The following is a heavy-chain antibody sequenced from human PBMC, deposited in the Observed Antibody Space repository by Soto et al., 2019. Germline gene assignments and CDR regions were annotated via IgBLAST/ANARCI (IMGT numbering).Heavy chain of an antibody. CDR1: GGSFSDYS. D-gene: IGHD3-22*01. V-gene: IGHV4-34*01. CDR3: ARGSHNLHPYDSSRFYPYVDY. Sequence: PSETLSLTCAVYGGSFSDYSWTWIRQPPGKGLEWIGEINDSGSTNYTPSLERRVTISRDTSKNRFSLKLSSVTAADTAVYYCARGSHNLHPYDSSRFYPYVDYWGQEGLVTICS. J-gene: IGHJ4*02. CDR2: INDSGST.